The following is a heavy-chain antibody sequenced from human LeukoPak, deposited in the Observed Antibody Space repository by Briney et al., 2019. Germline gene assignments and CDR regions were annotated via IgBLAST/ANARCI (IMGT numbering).Heavy chain of an antibody. CDR3: ARFGYVAAVDV. J-gene: IGHJ4*02. CDR1: GFSFSAYW. D-gene: IGHD2-15*01. CDR2: INPAGSET. V-gene: IGHV3-7*01. Sequence: HPGGSLRLSCAASGFSFSAYWMTWVRQAPGTGLEWVANINPAGSETYYVDPVKGRFSISRDNAKNLVYLQMNSLRAEDTAVYHCARFGYVAAVDVWGQRTPVTVSS.